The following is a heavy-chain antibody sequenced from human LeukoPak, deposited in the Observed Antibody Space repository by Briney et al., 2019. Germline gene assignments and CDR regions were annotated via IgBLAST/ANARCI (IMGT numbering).Heavy chain of an antibody. J-gene: IGHJ4*02. V-gene: IGHV3-30-3*01. CDR3: ARGLGGEFGELLFDY. D-gene: IGHD3-10*01. CDR1: GFTFSSYA. Sequence: GGSLRLSCAASGFTFSSYAMHWVRQAPGKGLEWVAVISYDGSNKYYADSVKGRFTISRDNSKNTLYLQMNSLRAEDTAVYYCARGLGGEFGELLFDYWGQGTLVTVSS. CDR2: ISYDGSNK.